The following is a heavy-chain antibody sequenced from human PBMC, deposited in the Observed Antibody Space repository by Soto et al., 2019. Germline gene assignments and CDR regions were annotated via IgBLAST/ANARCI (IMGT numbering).Heavy chain of an antibody. V-gene: IGHV1-18*01. CDR1: GYTFTSYG. Sequence: ASVKVSCKASGYTFTSYGISWVRQAPGQGLEWMGWISAYNGNTNYAQKLQGRVTMTTDTSTSTAYMELRSLRSDDTAVYYCAIFNPSSGSYSPPAHYFDYWGQGTLVTVSS. D-gene: IGHD1-26*01. CDR3: AIFNPSSGSYSPPAHYFDY. J-gene: IGHJ4*02. CDR2: ISAYNGNT.